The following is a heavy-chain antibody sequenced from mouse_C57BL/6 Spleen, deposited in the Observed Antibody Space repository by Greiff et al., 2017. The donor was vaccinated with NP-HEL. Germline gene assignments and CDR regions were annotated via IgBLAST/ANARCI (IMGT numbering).Heavy chain of an antibody. CDR1: GFSLTSYG. Sequence: VQLQQSGPGLVQPSQSLSITCTVSGFSLTSYGVHWVRQSPGKGLEWLGEIWSGGSTDYNAAFISRLSISKDNSKGQVFFKMNSLQADNTAIYYCARNNGNNDSFAYWGQGTLVTVSA. CDR2: IWSGGST. CDR3: ARNNGNNDSFAY. V-gene: IGHV2-2*01. J-gene: IGHJ3*01. D-gene: IGHD2-1*01.